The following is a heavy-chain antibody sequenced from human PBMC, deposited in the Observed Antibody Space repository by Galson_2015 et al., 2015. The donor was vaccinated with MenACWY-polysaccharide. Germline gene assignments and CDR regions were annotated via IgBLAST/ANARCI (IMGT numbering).Heavy chain of an antibody. Sequence: SVKVSCKASGYTFTSYAMHWVRQAPGQRLEWMGWINAGNGNTKYSQKFQGRVTITRDTSASTAYMELSSLRSEDTAVYYCAKGGLDCSSTSCYGVAVATIPYGMDVWGQGTTVTVSS. CDR2: INAGNGNT. CDR3: AKGGLDCSSTSCYGVAVATIPYGMDV. CDR1: GYTFTSYA. V-gene: IGHV1-3*01. D-gene: IGHD2-2*01. J-gene: IGHJ6*02.